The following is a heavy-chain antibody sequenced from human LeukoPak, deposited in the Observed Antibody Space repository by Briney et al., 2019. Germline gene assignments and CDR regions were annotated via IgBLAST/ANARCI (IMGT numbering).Heavy chain of an antibody. Sequence: PGGSPRLSCAASAFTFSDYSMNWVRQAPGKGLEWISYISGRSSTIYYADSVKGRFTISRDNAKNSMYLQMNSLRAEHTAVYYCARDRIKSGSYYFDYWGQGTLVTVSS. V-gene: IGHV3-48*01. J-gene: IGHJ4*02. D-gene: IGHD1-26*01. CDR3: ARDRIKSGSYYFDY. CDR1: AFTFSDYS. CDR2: ISGRSSTI.